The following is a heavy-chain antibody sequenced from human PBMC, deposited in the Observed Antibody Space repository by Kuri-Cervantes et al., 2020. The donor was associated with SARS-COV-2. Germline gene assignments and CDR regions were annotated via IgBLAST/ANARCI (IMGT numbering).Heavy chain of an antibody. CDR3: ARGAYCSSTSCYGPYYYMDV. Sequence: SETLSLTCTVSGGSISSYYWSWIRQPAGKGLEWIGRIYTSGSTNYNPSLKSRVTMSVNTSKNQFSLKLSSVTAADTAVYYCARGAYCSSTSCYGPYYYMDVWGKGTTVTVSS. CDR1: GGSISSYY. D-gene: IGHD2-2*01. V-gene: IGHV4-4*07. J-gene: IGHJ6*03. CDR2: IYTSGST.